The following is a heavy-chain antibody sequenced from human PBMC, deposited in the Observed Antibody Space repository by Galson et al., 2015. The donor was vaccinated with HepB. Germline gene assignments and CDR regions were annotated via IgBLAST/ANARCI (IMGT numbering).Heavy chain of an antibody. D-gene: IGHD6-19*01. CDR2: IYLDDSDT. CDR1: GDSFSNYW. CDR3: ARLVAVAGTGFDY. Sequence: QSGAEVKKPGESLKISCKVSGDSFSNYWIGWVRQMPGKGLEWMGLIYLDDSDTRYSPSFQGQVTISADKSISTAYLQWSSLKASDTAMYYCARLVAVAGTGFDYWGQGTLVTVSS. V-gene: IGHV5-51*01. J-gene: IGHJ4*02.